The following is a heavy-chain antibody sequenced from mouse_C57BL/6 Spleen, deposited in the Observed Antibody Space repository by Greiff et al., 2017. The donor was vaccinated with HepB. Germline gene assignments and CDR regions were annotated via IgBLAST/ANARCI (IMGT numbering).Heavy chain of an antibody. V-gene: IGHV1-7*01. J-gene: IGHJ2*01. CDR1: GYTFTSYW. D-gene: IGHD1-1*01. CDR3: ATITTVVEYYFDD. CDR2: INPSSGYT. Sequence: QVQLQQSGADLAKPGASVKLSCKTSGYTFTSYWMHWVKQRPGQGLEWIGYINPSSGYTKYNQKFKDKATLTADKSSSTAYMQLSSLTYEDSAVYYCATITTVVEYYFDDWGKGTTLTVSS.